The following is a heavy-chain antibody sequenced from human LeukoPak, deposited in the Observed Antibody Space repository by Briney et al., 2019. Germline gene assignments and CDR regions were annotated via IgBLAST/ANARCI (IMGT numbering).Heavy chain of an antibody. D-gene: IGHD2-2*03. CDR2: IYYSGNI. Sequence: SETLSLTCTVSGGSISSYYWSWIQQPPGKGLEWIGYIYYSGNIKYNPSLKSRVTISVDTSKNQFSLKLTSVTAADTAVYYCARHLGYCSTTSCYAEFDPWGQGTLVTVSS. V-gene: IGHV4-59*08. CDR3: ARHLGYCSTTSCYAEFDP. CDR1: GGSISSYY. J-gene: IGHJ5*02.